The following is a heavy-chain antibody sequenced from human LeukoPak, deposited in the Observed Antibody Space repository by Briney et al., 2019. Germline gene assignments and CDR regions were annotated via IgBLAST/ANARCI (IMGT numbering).Heavy chain of an antibody. D-gene: IGHD1-26*01. J-gene: IGHJ4*02. CDR3: ARGGSYFHS. Sequence: GASVNVSCKASGSSFTAYYMHWVRQAPGQGLEWMGWINPNGGGTLYAQKFQGRVTMTRDTSISTAYMELSRLRSDDTAVYYCARGGSYFHSWGQGTLVTVSS. CDR1: GSSFTAYY. CDR2: INPNGGGT. V-gene: IGHV1-2*02.